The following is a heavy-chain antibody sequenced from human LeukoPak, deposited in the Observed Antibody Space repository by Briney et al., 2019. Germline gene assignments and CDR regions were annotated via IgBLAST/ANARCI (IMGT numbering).Heavy chain of an antibody. CDR2: IKEDGSEI. V-gene: IGHV3-7*01. Sequence: GGSLRLSCAASGFNFSTYWMTWVRQVPGKGLEWVANIKEDGSEIYYVDAVKGRFSISRDNAKTSLYLQMNSLSVADTAVYYCVTDQAGRHPYFFDYWGQGTLVTVSS. D-gene: IGHD3-10*01. CDR1: GFNFSTYW. CDR3: VTDQAGRHPYFFDY. J-gene: IGHJ4*02.